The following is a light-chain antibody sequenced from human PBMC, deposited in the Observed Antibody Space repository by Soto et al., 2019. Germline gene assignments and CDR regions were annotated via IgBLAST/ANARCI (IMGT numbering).Light chain of an antibody. Sequence: ERVMTQSPATLSLSPGESATLSCRASQTVYSNLAWYQQKPGQAPRLRIYAASNRASGIPGRFSGSGSGTEFTLTISSLQSEDFAVYYCHQYNNWPVTFGQGTRLEIK. CDR3: HQYNNWPVT. V-gene: IGKV3D-15*01. CDR2: AAS. J-gene: IGKJ5*01. CDR1: QTVYSN.